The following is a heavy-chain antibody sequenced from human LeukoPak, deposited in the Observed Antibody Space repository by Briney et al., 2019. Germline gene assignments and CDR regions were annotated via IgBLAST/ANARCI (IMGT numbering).Heavy chain of an antibody. CDR3: ARVAVPAVPYYYYYMDV. V-gene: IGHV3-15*05. D-gene: IGHD2-2*01. J-gene: IGHJ6*03. Sequence: AGGSLRLSCAASGFTFSNAWMSWVRQAPGKGLEWVGRIKSKTDGGTTDYAAPVKGRFTISKDNAKNSLYLQMNSLRAEDTALYYCARVAVPAVPYYYYYMDVWGKGTTVTVSS. CDR2: IKSKTDGGTT. CDR1: GFTFSNAW.